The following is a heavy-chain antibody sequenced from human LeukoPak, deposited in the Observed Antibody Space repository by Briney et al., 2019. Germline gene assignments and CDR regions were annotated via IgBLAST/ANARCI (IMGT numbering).Heavy chain of an antibody. J-gene: IGHJ4*02. D-gene: IGHD6-13*01. V-gene: IGHV4-4*07. CDR3: ARDSDNSWFSFDY. CDR2: IYTSGST. CDR1: GGSISASY. Sequence: SETLSLTCTVSGGSISASYWNWIRHPAGKGLEWIGRIYTSGSTNYNPSLKSRVTMSVDTSQNQFSLKLRSVTAADTAVYYCARDSDNSWFSFDYWGQGILVTVSS.